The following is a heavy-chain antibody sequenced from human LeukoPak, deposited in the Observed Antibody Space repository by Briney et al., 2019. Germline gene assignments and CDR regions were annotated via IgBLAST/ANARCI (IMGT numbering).Heavy chain of an antibody. D-gene: IGHD2-15*01. CDR3: ARDAGYCTGGSCWYLDH. Sequence: ASVKVSCKASGYTFTDYYMHWVRQAPGQGLEWMGCINLNSGGTNFAQRFQGRVTMTRDTSISIAYMDLSRLISDDTAVYYCARDAGYCTGGSCWYLDHWGQRTLVTVSS. CDR2: INLNSGGT. V-gene: IGHV1-2*02. J-gene: IGHJ4*02. CDR1: GYTFTDYY.